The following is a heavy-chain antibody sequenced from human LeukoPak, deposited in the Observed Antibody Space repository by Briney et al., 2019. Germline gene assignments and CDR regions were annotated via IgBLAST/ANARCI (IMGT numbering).Heavy chain of an antibody. Sequence: ASVTVSCKASGYTFTGYYMNWVRQTPGQGVEWMGWINSDSGFTKYVQKFQGRVSMNRDTSITTDYMDLTRLTSDDTAGDYCARNFDMRGFDPWGQGTLVTVSS. CDR2: INSDSGFT. CDR1: GYTFTGYY. J-gene: IGHJ5*02. CDR3: ARNFDMRGFDP. D-gene: IGHD3-9*01. V-gene: IGHV1-2*02.